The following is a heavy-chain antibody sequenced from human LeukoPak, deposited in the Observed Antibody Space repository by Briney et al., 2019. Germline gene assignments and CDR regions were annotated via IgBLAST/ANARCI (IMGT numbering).Heavy chain of an antibody. D-gene: IGHD6-6*01. CDR2: IWYDGSNK. V-gene: IGHV3-33*01. Sequence: PGGSLRLSCSACGFTFSSYGMHGVRDAPGKGVEGGAVIWYDGSNKYYAHSANGRFTIYRDNSKNPLYLQTNSLRAQDTAVSYCARDRGSSAPGYYYGMAVWGQGTTVTVSS. CDR3: ARDRGSSAPGYYYGMAV. CDR1: GFTFSSYG. J-gene: IGHJ6*02.